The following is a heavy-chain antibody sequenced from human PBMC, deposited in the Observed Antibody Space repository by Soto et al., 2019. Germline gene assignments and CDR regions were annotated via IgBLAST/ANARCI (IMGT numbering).Heavy chain of an antibody. Sequence: PSETLSLTCTVSGGSISSSSYYWGWIRQPPGKGLEWIGSIYYSGSTYYNPSLKSRVTISVDTSKNQFSLKLSSVTAADTAVYYCASELAALNWFDPWGQGTLVTVAS. CDR1: GGSISSSSYY. CDR2: IYYSGST. D-gene: IGHD1-1*01. V-gene: IGHV4-39*01. J-gene: IGHJ5*02. CDR3: ASELAALNWFDP.